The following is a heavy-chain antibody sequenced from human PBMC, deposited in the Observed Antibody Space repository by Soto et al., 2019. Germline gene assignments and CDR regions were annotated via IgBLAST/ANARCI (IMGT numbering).Heavy chain of an antibody. CDR1: GGSISSYY. J-gene: IGHJ4*02. V-gene: IGHV4-59*08. CDR3: ARWYGYSFDY. CDR2: IYYSGST. D-gene: IGHD1-1*01. Sequence: PSETLSLTCTVSGGSISSYYWSWIRQPPGKGLEWIGYIYYSGSTNYNPSLKSRVTISVDTSKNQFSLKLSSVTAADTAVYYCARWYGYSFDYWGQGTLVTVSS.